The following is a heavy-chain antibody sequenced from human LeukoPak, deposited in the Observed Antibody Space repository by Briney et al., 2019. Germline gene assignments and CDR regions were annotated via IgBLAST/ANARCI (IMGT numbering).Heavy chain of an antibody. D-gene: IGHD3-3*01. V-gene: IGHV3-74*01. CDR2: IDSDGTFT. CDR1: GFTFSTYW. CDR3: ARDRGYEQAIFGVVTMYYYYYYGMDV. Sequence: PGGSLRLSCAASGFTFSTYWMHWVRQAPGKGLVWVSRIDSDGTFTTYADSVKGRFTISRDNAKNTLYLQMNSLRAEDTAVYYCARDRGYEQAIFGVVTMYYYYYYGMDVWGQGTTVTVSS. J-gene: IGHJ6*02.